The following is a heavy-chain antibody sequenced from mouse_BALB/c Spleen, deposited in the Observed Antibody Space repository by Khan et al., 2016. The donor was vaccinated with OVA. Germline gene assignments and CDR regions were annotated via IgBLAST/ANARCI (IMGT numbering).Heavy chain of an antibody. CDR3: ACELRGFAY. CDR1: DDSITRGY. Sequence: VQLKESGPSLVKPSQTLSLTCSVTDDSITRGYWNWIRKFPGNKLDYMGYISYSGNTYCNPSLKSRISITRDTSKNQYYLQLNSVTTEDTATYYCACELRGFAYWGQGTLVTVSA. V-gene: IGHV3-8*02. D-gene: IGHD1-1*01. CDR2: ISYSGNT. J-gene: IGHJ3*01.